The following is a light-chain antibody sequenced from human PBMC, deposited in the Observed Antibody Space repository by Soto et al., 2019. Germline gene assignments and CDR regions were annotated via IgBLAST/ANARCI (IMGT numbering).Light chain of an antibody. V-gene: IGLV2-14*03. CDR3: TSYTSSSTLVV. CDR2: DVS. J-gene: IGLJ2*01. Sequence: QSVLAQPASVSGSPGQSITISCTGTSSDVAAYNYVSWYQHHPGKAPKLVIFDVSNRPSGVSNRFSGSKSGNTASLTISGLQADDEADYYCTSYTSSSTLVVFGGGTQLTVL. CDR1: SSDVAAYNY.